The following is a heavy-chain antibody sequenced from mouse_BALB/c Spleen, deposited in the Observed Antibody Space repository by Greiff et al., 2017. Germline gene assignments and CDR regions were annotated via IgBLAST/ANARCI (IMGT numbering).Heavy chain of an antibody. D-gene: IGHD2-4*01. J-gene: IGHJ3*01. V-gene: IGHV2-5-1*01. CDR2: IWRGGST. CDR3: AKNPGNYDYSFAY. CDR1: GFSLTSYG. Sequence: QVQLQQSGPSLVQPSQSLSITCTVSGFSLTSYGVHWVRQSPGKGLEWLGVIWRGGSTDYNAAFMSRLSITKDNSKSQVFFKMNSLQADDTAIYYCAKNPGNYDYSFAYWGQGTLVTVSA.